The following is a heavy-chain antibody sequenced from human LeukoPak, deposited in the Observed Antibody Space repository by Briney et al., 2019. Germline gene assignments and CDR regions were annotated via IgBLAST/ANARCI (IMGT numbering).Heavy chain of an antibody. J-gene: IGHJ5*02. D-gene: IGHD3-9*01. CDR3: AKDRYYDILTGLWSWFDP. Sequence: GGSLRLSCAASGFTLSSYAMSWVRQAPGKGLEWVSAISGSGGSTYYADSVKGRFTISRDNSKNTLYLQMNSLRAEDTAVYYCAKDRYYDILTGLWSWFDPWGQGTLVTVSS. CDR2: ISGSGGST. V-gene: IGHV3-23*01. CDR1: GFTLSSYA.